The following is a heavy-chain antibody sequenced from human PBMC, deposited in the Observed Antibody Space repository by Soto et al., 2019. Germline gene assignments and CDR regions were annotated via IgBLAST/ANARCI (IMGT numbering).Heavy chain of an antibody. D-gene: IGHD3-3*01. J-gene: IGHJ4*02. CDR2: IYSGGST. Sequence: GGSLRLSCAASGFTVSSNYMSWVRQAPGKGLEWVSVIYSGGSTYYADSVKGRFTISRDNSKNTLYLQMNSLRAEDTAVYYCARAVKPAALEWLSYPYYFDYWGQGTLVTVSS. CDR3: ARAVKPAALEWLSYPYYFDY. CDR1: GFTVSSNY. V-gene: IGHV3-66*01.